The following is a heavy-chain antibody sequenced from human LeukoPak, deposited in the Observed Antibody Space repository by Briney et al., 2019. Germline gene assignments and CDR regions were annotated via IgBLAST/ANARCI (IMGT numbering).Heavy chain of an antibody. CDR2: INGDGSTT. Sequence: GGSLRLSCATSGFTFSSYWMHWVRQAPGKGLVWVSHINGDGSTTSYADSVKGRFTISRDNAKNTVYLQMNSLRAEDTAVYYCAKGGSSSPRSTFDYWGQGTLLTVSS. CDR3: AKGGSSSPRSTFDY. D-gene: IGHD6-13*01. J-gene: IGHJ4*02. V-gene: IGHV3-74*01. CDR1: GFTFSSYW.